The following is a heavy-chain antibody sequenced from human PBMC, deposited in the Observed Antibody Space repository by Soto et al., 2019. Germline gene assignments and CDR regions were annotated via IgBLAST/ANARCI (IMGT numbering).Heavy chain of an antibody. J-gene: IGHJ6*03. Sequence: HPGGSLRLSCAASGFTFSSYGMHWVRQAPGKGLEWVAVISYDGSNKYYADSVKGRFTISRDNSKNTLYLQMNSLRAEDTAVYYCAKDRDIVVVPAADYMDVWGKGTTVTVSS. CDR2: ISYDGSNK. CDR1: GFTFSSYG. D-gene: IGHD2-2*01. V-gene: IGHV3-30*18. CDR3: AKDRDIVVVPAADYMDV.